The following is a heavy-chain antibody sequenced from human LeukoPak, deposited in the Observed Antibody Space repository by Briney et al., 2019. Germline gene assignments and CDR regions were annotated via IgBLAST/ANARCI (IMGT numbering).Heavy chain of an antibody. Sequence: SETLSLTWTVSGGPISSYYWSWIRQPPVKGLEWIGNIYYTGSTNYNPSLKSRVTISVDTSKNQFSLKLSSVTAADTAVYYCARAFSSGWYPYSIGGLWFDYWGQGTLVTVSS. CDR3: ARAFSSGWYPYSIGGLWFDY. V-gene: IGHV4-59*01. CDR1: GGPISSYY. D-gene: IGHD6-19*01. J-gene: IGHJ4*02. CDR2: IYYTGST.